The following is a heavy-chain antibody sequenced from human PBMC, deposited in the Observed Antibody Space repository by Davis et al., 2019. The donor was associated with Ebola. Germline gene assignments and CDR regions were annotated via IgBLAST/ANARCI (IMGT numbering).Heavy chain of an antibody. J-gene: IGHJ4*02. Sequence: ASVKVSCKASGYTFTSYDINWVRQATGQGLEWMGWMNPNSGNTGYAQKFQGRVTKTRNTSISTAYMELRSLRSDDTAVYYCARDLGNWIPGYWGQGTLVTVSS. V-gene: IGHV1-8*01. CDR2: MNPNSGNT. CDR1: GYTFTSYD. CDR3: ARDLGNWIPGY. D-gene: IGHD1-20*01.